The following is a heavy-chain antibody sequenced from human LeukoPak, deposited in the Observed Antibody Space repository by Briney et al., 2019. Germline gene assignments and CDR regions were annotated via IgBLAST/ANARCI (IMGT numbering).Heavy chain of an antibody. D-gene: IGHD2-2*01. V-gene: IGHV3-23*01. J-gene: IGHJ3*01. CDR1: GFTFSRNA. Sequence: PGGSLRLSCAASGFTFSRNAMSWVRQAPGKGLEWVSAISGSGGSAYYADSVKGRFTISRDNSKNTLDLQMNSLRADDTAVYYCATRGSTGWGQGTMVTVSS. CDR2: ISGSGGSA. CDR3: ATRGSTG.